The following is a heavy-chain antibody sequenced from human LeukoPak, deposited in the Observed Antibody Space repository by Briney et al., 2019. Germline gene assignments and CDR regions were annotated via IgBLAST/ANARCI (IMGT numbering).Heavy chain of an antibody. CDR3: AREVYSSSWYGKSYYFDY. D-gene: IGHD6-13*01. CDR2: INWNGGST. CDR1: RFTFDDYG. Sequence: GGSLRLSCAASRFTFDDYGMSWVRQAPGKGLEWVSGINWNGGSTGYADSVKGRFTISRDNAKNSLYLQMNSLRAEDTALYYCAREVYSSSWYGKSYYFDYWGQGTLVTVSS. V-gene: IGHV3-20*04. J-gene: IGHJ4*02.